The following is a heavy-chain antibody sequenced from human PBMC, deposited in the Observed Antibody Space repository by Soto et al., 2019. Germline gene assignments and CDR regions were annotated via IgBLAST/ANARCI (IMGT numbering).Heavy chain of an antibody. Sequence: TXSLTCVSSGDTVSSNSPAWNWIRQSPSRGLEWLGRTYYRSKWYNDYAVSVKSRITINPDTSKNQFSLQLNSVTPEDTAVYYCARDPIVYTDYYGMDVWGQGTTVTVSS. CDR1: GDTVSSNSPA. D-gene: IGHD2-15*01. CDR3: ARDPIVYTDYYGMDV. V-gene: IGHV6-1*01. CDR2: TYYRSKWYN. J-gene: IGHJ6*02.